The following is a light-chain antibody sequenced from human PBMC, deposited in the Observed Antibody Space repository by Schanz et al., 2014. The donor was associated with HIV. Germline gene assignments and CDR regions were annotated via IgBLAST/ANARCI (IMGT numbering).Light chain of an antibody. J-gene: IGKJ1*01. Sequence: EIVLTQSPGTLSLFPGERAALSCRASQTITSNFLAWYQQRPGQAPRLLIYGASNRATGVPDRFSGSGSEIDFSLTISRLEPEDFAVYICQQYGTSSTFGQGTKVEIK. CDR1: QTITSNF. CDR2: GAS. V-gene: IGKV3-20*01. CDR3: QQYGTSST.